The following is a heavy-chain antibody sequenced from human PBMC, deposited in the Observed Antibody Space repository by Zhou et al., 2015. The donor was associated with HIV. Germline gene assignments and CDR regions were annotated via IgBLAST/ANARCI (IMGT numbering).Heavy chain of an antibody. CDR3: ARSMESGYYYYYYGMDV. D-gene: IGHD3-3*01. V-gene: IGHV1-69*02. CDR1: GGTFSSYT. Sequence: QVQLVQSGAEVKKPGSSVKVSCKASGGTFSSYTISWVRQAPGQGLEWMGRIIPILGIANYAQKFQGRVTITADKSTSTAYMELSSLRSEDTAVYYCARSMESGYYYYYYGMDVWGQGTTVTVSS. CDR2: IIPILGIA. J-gene: IGHJ6*02.